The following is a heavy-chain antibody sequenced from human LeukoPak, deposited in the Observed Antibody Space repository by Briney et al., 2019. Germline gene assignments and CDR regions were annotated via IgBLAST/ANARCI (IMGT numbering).Heavy chain of an antibody. J-gene: IGHJ4*02. CDR2: INPSSGTT. Sequence: ASVKVSCKASGYTFTNYYMVWVRQAPGQGLEWMGIINPSSGTTNYAQKFQGRVTMTRDMSTSTVYMELSSLRSEDTAVYYCARDRRGVAGFDYWGQGTLVTVSS. D-gene: IGHD6-19*01. CDR1: GYTFTNYY. V-gene: IGHV1-46*01. CDR3: ARDRRGVAGFDY.